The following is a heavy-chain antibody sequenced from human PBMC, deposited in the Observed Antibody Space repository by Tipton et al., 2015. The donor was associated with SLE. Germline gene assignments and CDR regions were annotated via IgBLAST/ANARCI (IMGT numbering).Heavy chain of an antibody. Sequence: TLSLTCAVSGYSISSGYYWGWIRQPPGKGLEWIGSIYHSGSTYYNPSLKSRVTISVDTSKTHFSLNLTSVTAADTAVYYCARAYYDFWSGYYRPYYFDYWGQGTLVTVSS. CDR1: GYSISSGYY. V-gene: IGHV4-38-2*01. D-gene: IGHD3-3*01. J-gene: IGHJ4*02. CDR2: IYHSGST. CDR3: ARAYYDFWSGYYRPYYFDY.